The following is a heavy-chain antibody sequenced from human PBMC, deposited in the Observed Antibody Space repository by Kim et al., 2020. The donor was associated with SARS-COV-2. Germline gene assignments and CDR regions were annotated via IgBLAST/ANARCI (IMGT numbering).Heavy chain of an antibody. Sequence: NYPQKFQGRVTMTRDTSTRTVYMELGTLTSDDTALYYCARQGRTTGSYSYWGQGTLVTVSS. CDR3: ARQGRTTGSYSY. J-gene: IGHJ4*02. V-gene: IGHV1-2*02. D-gene: IGHD1-26*01.